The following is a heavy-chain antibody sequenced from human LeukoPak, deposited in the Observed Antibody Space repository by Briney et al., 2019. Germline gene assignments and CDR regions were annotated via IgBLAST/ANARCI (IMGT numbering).Heavy chain of an antibody. CDR2: INPNSGGT. CDR3: ARGAVAGTSFDY. V-gene: IGHV1-2*02. J-gene: IGHJ4*02. D-gene: IGHD6-19*01. CDR1: GYTFTGYY. Sequence: ASVKVSCKACGYTFTGYYMHWVRQAPGQGLEWMGWINPNSGGTSYAQKFQGRVTMTRDTSISTAYMELSRLRSDDTAVYYCARGAVAGTSFDYWGQGTLVTVSS.